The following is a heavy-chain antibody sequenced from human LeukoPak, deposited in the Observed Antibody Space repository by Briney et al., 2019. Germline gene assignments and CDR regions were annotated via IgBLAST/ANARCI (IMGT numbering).Heavy chain of an antibody. J-gene: IGHJ3*02. CDR3: ARVSDGYAFDI. CDR2: INPNSGGT. D-gene: IGHD2-2*03. V-gene: IGHV1-2*06. Sequence: ASVKVSCKASGYTFTGYYMHWVRQAPGQGLEWMGRINPNSGGTNYAQKFQGRVTMTRDTSISTAYMGLSRLRSDDTAVYYCARVSDGYAFDIWGQGTMVSLSS. CDR1: GYTFTGYY.